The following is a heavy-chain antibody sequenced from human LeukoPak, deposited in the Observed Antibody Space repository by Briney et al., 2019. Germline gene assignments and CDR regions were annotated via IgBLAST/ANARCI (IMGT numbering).Heavy chain of an antibody. Sequence: PGGSLRLSCAASGFTFDDYGMSWVRQAPGKGLEWVSAITGSGASTDYADSVKGRFTISRDNSKNTLYLQMNSLRAEDTAVYYCAKRSAESSGYFNYWGQGILVTVSS. CDR3: AKRSAESSGYFNY. CDR2: ITGSGAST. V-gene: IGHV3-23*01. J-gene: IGHJ4*02. D-gene: IGHD6-19*01. CDR1: GFTFDDYG.